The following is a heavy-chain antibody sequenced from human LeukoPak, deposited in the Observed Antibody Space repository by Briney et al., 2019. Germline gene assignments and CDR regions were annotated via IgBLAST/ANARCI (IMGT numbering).Heavy chain of an antibody. J-gene: IGHJ4*02. CDR3: AKMYYYDSSGYTYFDY. CDR2: ISGSGGST. CDR1: GFTFSSYA. V-gene: IGHV3-23*01. D-gene: IGHD3-22*01. Sequence: AGGSLRLSCAASGFTFSSYAMSWVRQAPGKGQEWVSAISGSGGSTYYADSVKGRFTISRDNSKNTLYLQMNSLRAEDTAVYYCAKMYYYDSSGYTYFDYWGQGTLVTVSS.